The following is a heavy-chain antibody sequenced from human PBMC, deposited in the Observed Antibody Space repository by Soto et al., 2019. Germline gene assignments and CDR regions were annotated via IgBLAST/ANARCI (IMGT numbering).Heavy chain of an antibody. CDR2: IWYDGSNK. J-gene: IGHJ4*02. CDR3: ARGAADYSGSSWLDY. D-gene: IGHD1-26*01. CDR1: GFTFSSYG. Sequence: GGSLRLSCAASGFTFSSYGMHWVRQAPGKGLEWVAVIWYDGSNKYYADSVKGRFTISRDNSKNTLYLQMNSLRAEDTAVYYCARGAADYSGSSWLDYWGQGTLVTVSS. V-gene: IGHV3-33*01.